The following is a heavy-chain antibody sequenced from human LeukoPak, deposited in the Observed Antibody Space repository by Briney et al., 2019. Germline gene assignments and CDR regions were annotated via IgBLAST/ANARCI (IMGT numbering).Heavy chain of an antibody. D-gene: IGHD3-22*01. V-gene: IGHV3-30-3*01. CDR1: GFTFSSYA. J-gene: IGHJ4*02. Sequence: GSLRLSCAASGFTFSSYAMHWVRQAPGKGLEWVAVISYDGSNKYYADSVKGRFTISRDNSKNTLYLQMNSLRAEDTAVYYCARAGGYYYDSSGPSDYWSQGTLVTVSS. CDR2: ISYDGSNK. CDR3: ARAGGYYYDSSGPSDY.